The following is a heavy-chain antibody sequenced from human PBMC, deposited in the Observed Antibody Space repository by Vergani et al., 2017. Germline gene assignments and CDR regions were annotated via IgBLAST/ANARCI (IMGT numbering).Heavy chain of an antibody. D-gene: IGHD5-18*01. CDR2: IYYSGST. Sequence: QLQLQESGPGLVKPSETLSLTCTVSGGSISSYYWSWIRQPPGKGLEWIGYIYYSGSTNYNPSLKSRVTISVDTSKNQFSLKLSSVTAADTAVYYCARGYVDTAMEHERNYYYYGMDVWGQGTTVTVSS. CDR3: ARGYVDTAMEHERNYYYYGMDV. CDR1: GGSISSYY. J-gene: IGHJ6*02. V-gene: IGHV4-59*01.